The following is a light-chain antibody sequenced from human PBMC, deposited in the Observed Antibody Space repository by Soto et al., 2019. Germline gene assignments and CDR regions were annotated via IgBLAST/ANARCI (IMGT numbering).Light chain of an antibody. CDR3: QSDDSILDGVI. CDR1: SSDVGGYNY. Sequence: QSALTQPPSASGSPGQSVTISCTGTSSDVGGYNYVSWYQQHPGKAPKLMIYEVSKRPSGVPDRFSGSKSGNTASLTVSGLQVEDEADYYYQSDDSILDGVIFGGGTKLTVL. CDR2: EVS. V-gene: IGLV2-8*01. J-gene: IGLJ2*01.